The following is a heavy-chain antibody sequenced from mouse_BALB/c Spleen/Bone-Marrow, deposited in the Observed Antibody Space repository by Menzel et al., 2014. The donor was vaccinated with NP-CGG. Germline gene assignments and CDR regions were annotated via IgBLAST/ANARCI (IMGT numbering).Heavy chain of an antibody. J-gene: IGHJ3*01. CDR2: ISGDGRYT. Sequence: EVKLQESGGGLVKSGGSLKLSCAASGISFSNYGMSWLRQTPEKRLEWVATISGDGRYTFYSDSVKGRFTISRDNAKNNLYLQLSGLRSEDTALYYCARHAYYDQTEVSFVRWGQGTLVTVSA. D-gene: IGHD2-4*01. V-gene: IGHV5-9-2*01. CDR3: ARHAYYDQTEVSFVR. CDR1: GISFSNYG.